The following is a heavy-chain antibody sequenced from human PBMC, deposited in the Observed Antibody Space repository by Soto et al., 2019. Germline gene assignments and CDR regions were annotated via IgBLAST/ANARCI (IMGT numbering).Heavy chain of an antibody. J-gene: IGHJ5*02. V-gene: IGHV1-69*01. CDR2: IIPFFGTA. D-gene: IGHD6-13*01. CDR1: GGTFSNFA. CDR3: ARGWGSSWYDANWFDP. Sequence: QVQLVQSGAEVKKPGSSVKVSCKASGGTFSNFALSWVRQAPGQGLEWMGGIIPFFGTANYAQKFQGRPTITADESTSTAHMDLSSLRSEDTAGYYCARGWGSSWYDANWFDPWGQGTLVTVSS.